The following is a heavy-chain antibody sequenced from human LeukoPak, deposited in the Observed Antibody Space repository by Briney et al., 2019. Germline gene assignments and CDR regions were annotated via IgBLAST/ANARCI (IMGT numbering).Heavy chain of an antibody. V-gene: IGHV4-59*01. D-gene: IGHD4-23*01. CDR1: GGSIRSDY. Sequence: SETLSLTCTVSGGSIRSDYWSWVRQPPGKGLEWIGYIHYSGSTNYNASLRSRVTMSVDMSKNQFSLKLTSVTAADTAVYYCARLGRKTSVVPPDFDCWGQGTVVTVSS. J-gene: IGHJ4*02. CDR3: ARLGRKTSVVPPDFDC. CDR2: IHYSGST.